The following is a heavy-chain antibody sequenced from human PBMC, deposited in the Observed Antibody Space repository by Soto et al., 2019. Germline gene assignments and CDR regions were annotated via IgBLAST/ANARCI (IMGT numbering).Heavy chain of an antibody. CDR1: GGTFSSYA. CDR2: IIPIFGTA. J-gene: IGHJ4*02. Sequence: SVKVSCKASGGTFSSYAISWVRQAPGQGLEWMGGIIPIFGTANYAQKFQGRVTITADESTSTAYMELSSLRSEDTAVYYCATDDGPSTIFGVVTNYDYWGQGTLVTVSS. V-gene: IGHV1-69*13. CDR3: ATDDGPSTIFGVVTNYDY. D-gene: IGHD3-3*01.